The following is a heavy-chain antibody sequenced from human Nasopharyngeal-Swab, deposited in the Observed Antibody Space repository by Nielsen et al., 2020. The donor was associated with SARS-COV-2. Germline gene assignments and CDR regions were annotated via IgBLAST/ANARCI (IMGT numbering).Heavy chain of an antibody. CDR2: IYHSGST. V-gene: IGHV4-4*02. D-gene: IGHD3-16*02. CDR3: ARGGYDYVWGSYRGYFDY. J-gene: IGHJ4*02. Sequence: GSLRLSCAVSGGSISSSNWWSWVRQPPGKGLEWIGEIYHSGSTNYNPSLKSRVTISVDTSKNQFSLKLSSVTAADAAVYYCARGGYDYVWGSYRGYFDYWGQGTLVTVSS. CDR1: GGSISSSNW.